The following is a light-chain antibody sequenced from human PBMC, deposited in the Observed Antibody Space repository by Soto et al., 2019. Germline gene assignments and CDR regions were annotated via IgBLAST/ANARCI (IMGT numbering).Light chain of an antibody. Sequence: EIVLTQSPATLSLSPGERATLSCGASQSVSSYLAWYQQKTGQAPRLLIYDASNRATGIPARFSGSGSGTDFNLTISSLEPEDFAVYYCQHRSYWPSMYTFGQGTKLEIK. CDR1: QSVSSY. CDR3: QHRSYWPSMYT. J-gene: IGKJ2*01. V-gene: IGKV3-11*01. CDR2: DAS.